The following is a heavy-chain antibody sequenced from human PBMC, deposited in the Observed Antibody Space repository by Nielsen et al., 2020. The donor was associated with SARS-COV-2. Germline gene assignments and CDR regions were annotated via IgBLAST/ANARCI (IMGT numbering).Heavy chain of an antibody. J-gene: IGHJ6*02. CDR2: IYYSGST. CDR3: AGRKHDFWSGFYGMDV. D-gene: IGHD3-3*01. CDR1: GGSISSYY. V-gene: IGHV4-59*13. Sequence: SETLSLTCTVSGGSISSYYWSWIRQPPGKGLEWIGYIYYSGSTNYNPSLKSRVTISVDTSKNQFSLKLSSVTAADTAVYYCAGRKHDFWSGFYGMDVWGQGTTVTVSS.